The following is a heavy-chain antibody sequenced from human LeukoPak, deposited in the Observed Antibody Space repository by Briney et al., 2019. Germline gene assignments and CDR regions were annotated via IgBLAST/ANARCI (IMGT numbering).Heavy chain of an antibody. CDR1: GASISSYY. D-gene: IGHD3-22*01. Sequence: SETLSLTCTVSGASISSYYWSWIRQPPGKGLEWIGYIYYSGSTNYNPSLKSRVTISVDTSKNQFSLKLSSVTAADTAVYYCARGYDSRGYPHWFDPWGQGTLVTVSS. J-gene: IGHJ5*02. CDR2: IYYSGST. V-gene: IGHV4-59*08. CDR3: ARGYDSRGYPHWFDP.